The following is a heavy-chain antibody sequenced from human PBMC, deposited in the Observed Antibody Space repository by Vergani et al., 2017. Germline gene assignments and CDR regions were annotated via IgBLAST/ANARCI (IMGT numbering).Heavy chain of an antibody. CDR1: GYTFTSYD. CDR2: MNPNSGNT. J-gene: IGHJ6*02. D-gene: IGHD6-19*01. V-gene: IGHV1-8*03. CDR3: AIQGSVARPSGYYYGMDV. Sequence: QVQLVQSGAEVKKPGASVKVSCKASGYTFTSYDINWVRQATGQGLEWMGWMNPNSGNTGYAQKFQGRVTITRNTSISTAYMELSSLRSEDTAVYYCAIQGSVARPSGYYYGMDVWGQGTTVTVSS.